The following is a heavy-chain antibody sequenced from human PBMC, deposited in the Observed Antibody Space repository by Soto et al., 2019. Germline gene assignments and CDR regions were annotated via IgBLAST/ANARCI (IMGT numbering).Heavy chain of an antibody. V-gene: IGHV3-23*01. Sequence: GGSLRLSCAASGFTFSSYAVSWVRQAPGKGLEWVSAISGSGGSTYYADSVKGRFTISRDNSKNTLYLQMNSLRAEDTAVYYCAKGDRVGIAPAEYLDYWGQGTLVTVSS. CDR3: AKGDRVGIAPAEYLDY. D-gene: IGHD6-13*01. CDR2: ISGSGGST. J-gene: IGHJ4*02. CDR1: GFTFSSYA.